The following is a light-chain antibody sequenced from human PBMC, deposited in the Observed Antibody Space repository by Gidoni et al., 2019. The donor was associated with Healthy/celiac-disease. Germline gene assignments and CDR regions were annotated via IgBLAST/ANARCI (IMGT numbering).Light chain of an antibody. CDR3: QQYYSYSLT. CDR2: AAS. V-gene: IGKV1-8*01. CDR1: QGISRY. J-gene: IGKJ4*01. Sequence: AIRMTQSPSSFSASTGDRVTITCRASQGISRYLAWYQQKPGKAPKLLIYAASTLQSGVPSRFSGSGSGTDFTLTISCLQSEDVATYYCQQYYSYSLTFGGGTKVEIK.